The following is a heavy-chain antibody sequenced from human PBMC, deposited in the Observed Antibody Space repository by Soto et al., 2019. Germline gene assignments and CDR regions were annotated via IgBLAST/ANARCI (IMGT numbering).Heavy chain of an antibody. CDR1: GFTLSGHY. J-gene: IGHJ4*02. D-gene: IGHD3-22*01. Sequence: HPGGSLRLSCAGSGFTLSGHYIDWVRQAPGKGLEWVGRSRDKPQGYGTAYVASVKGRFTTSRDESKNSAYLQMNSLKTEDTAVYYCVRATYFSDSSGYTRCLDYWGQGTLVTVSS. CDR2: SRDKPQGYGT. V-gene: IGHV3-72*01. CDR3: VRATYFSDSSGYTRCLDY.